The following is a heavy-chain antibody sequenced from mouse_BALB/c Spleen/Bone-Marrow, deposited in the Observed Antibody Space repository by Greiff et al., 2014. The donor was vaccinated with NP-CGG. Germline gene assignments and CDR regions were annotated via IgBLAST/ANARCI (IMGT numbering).Heavy chain of an antibody. CDR2: ISDGGSYT. J-gene: IGHJ4*01. V-gene: IGHV5-4*02. Sequence: EVQVVESGGGLVKPGGSLKLSCAASGFTFSDYYMYWVRQTPEKRLEWVATISDGGSYTYYPDSVKGRFTISRDNAKNNLYLQMSSLKSEDTAMYYCARDGNYYAMTTGVKEPQSPSPQ. CDR1: GFTFSDYY. CDR3: ARDGNYYAMTT. D-gene: IGHD2-1*01.